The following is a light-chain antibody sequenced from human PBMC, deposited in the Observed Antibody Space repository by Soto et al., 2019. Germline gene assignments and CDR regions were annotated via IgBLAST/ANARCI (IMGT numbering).Light chain of an antibody. CDR3: HQYSSPPAT. J-gene: IGKJ2*01. V-gene: IGKV3-20*01. CDR1: QSVSSY. CDR2: GAS. Sequence: EIVVTQSPGTLSLSPGERATLSCRTSQSVSSYLAWYQHKPGQAPRLLIYGASMRATGIPDRFSASGSGTDFPLTISGLAPEDFAVYYCHQYSSPPATFGQGTKLEIK.